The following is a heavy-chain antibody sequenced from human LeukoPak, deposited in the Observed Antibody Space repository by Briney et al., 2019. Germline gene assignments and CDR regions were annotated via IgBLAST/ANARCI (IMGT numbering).Heavy chain of an antibody. V-gene: IGHV1-2*06. CDR1: GYTFTGYY. CDR2: INPNSGGT. D-gene: IGHD3-3*01. J-gene: IGHJ4*02. CDR3: ARENGDRVAYYFDY. Sequence: GASVKVSCKASGYTFTGYYMHWVRQAPGQGLEWMGRINPNSGGTNYAQKFQGRVTMTRDTSISTAYMELSSLRSEDTAVYYCARENGDRVAYYFDYWGQGTLVTVSS.